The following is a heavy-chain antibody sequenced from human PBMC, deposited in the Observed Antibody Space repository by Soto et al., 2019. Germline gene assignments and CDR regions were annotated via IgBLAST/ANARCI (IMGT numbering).Heavy chain of an antibody. Sequence: QITLKESGPTLVKPTQTLTLTCTFSGFSLSTSGVGVGWIRQPPGKALEWLALIYWEDDKRYSPSLKSRLTITKDTSKNQVVLTMTNMDPVDTATYYCAHARTTVAPEWFDPWGQGTLVTVSS. D-gene: IGHD4-17*01. J-gene: IGHJ5*02. V-gene: IGHV2-5*02. CDR2: IYWEDDK. CDR1: GFSLSTSGVG. CDR3: AHARTTVAPEWFDP.